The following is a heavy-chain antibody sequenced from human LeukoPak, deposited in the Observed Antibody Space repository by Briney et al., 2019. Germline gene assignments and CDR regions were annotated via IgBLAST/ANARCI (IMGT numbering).Heavy chain of an antibody. CDR1: GFTFSTYT. V-gene: IGHV3-23*01. J-gene: IGHJ3*02. CDR3: GKNRYSGSLSPFDI. Sequence: GGSLRLSCAASGFTFSTYTMYWVRHPPGKRLEWVSIIGNNGGGIHYADSVKGRFTISRDNFKNALYLQMNSLRAEDTAVYYCGKNRYSGSLSPFDIWGQGTMVTVSS. CDR2: IGNNGGGI. D-gene: IGHD1-26*01.